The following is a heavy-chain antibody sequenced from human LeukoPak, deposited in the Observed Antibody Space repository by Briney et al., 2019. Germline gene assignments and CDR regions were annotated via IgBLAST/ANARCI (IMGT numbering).Heavy chain of an antibody. CDR3: ARELTVRGGDCYLFDY. CDR1: GVSISSSNSY. J-gene: IGHJ4*02. V-gene: IGHV4-39*02. Sequence: SETLSFTCTVSGVSISSSNSYWGWIRQPPGKGLEWIGSINYTGNTYYNASLKSRVTISIDTSKNQISLRLTSVTATDTAVYYCARELTVRGGDCYLFDYWGQGTLVTVSS. CDR2: INYTGNT. D-gene: IGHD2-21*02.